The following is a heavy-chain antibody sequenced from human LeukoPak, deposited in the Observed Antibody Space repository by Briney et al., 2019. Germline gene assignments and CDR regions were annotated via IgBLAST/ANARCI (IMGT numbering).Heavy chain of an antibody. J-gene: IGHJ4*02. CDR3: SYFDSSASSDY. CDR1: GNTFTSYD. V-gene: IGHV1-8*01. Sequence: ASVKVSCKASGNTFTSYDINWIRQATGQGLEWMGWMNPNSGNTGYAQKFQGRVTMTRNTSIRTAYMELNSLRSEDTAVYYCSYFDSSASSDYWGQGTLVTVSS. CDR2: MNPNSGNT. D-gene: IGHD3-22*01.